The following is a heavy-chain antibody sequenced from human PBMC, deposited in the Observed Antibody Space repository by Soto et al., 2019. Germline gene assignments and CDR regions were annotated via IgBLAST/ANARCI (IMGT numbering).Heavy chain of an antibody. CDR2: ISAYNGNT. CDR3: GGVRGDYYDGGDTWFAP. CDR1: GYTFTSYG. J-gene: IGHJ5*02. Sequence: QVQLVQSGAEVKKPGASVKVSCKASGYTFTSYGISWVRQAPGQGLEWMGWISAYNGNTNYAQKLQGRVTMTTDTPTSTAYRGLRSLGSDDPAVYYCGGVRGDYYDGGDTWFAPWGQGTLVPVSS. D-gene: IGHD3-22*01. V-gene: IGHV1-18*01.